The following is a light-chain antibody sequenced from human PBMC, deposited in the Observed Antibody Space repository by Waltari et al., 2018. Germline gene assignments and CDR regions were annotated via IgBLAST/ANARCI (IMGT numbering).Light chain of an antibody. J-gene: IGKJ2*01. V-gene: IGKV3-20*01. CDR1: QSLTKKY. CDR2: GAT. CDR3: QQYGSSVMYT. Sequence: ASQSLTKKYVAWYQQTPVQAPRHLSYGATSWAVGIPDGFSGSGSGTDFTLTIRSLESDAFAVYFCQQYGSSVMYTFGQGTKLEIK.